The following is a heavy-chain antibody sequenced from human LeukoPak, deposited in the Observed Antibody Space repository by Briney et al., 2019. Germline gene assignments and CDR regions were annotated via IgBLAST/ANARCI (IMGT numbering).Heavy chain of an antibody. CDR3: ARSDYYDSSGPRAGDY. Sequence: GGSLRLSCAASAFTFSSYSMTWVRQAPGKGLEWVSSISSSSSYIYYADSVKGRFTISRDNAKNSLYLQMHSLRAEDTAVYYCARSDYYDSSGPRAGDYWGQGTLVTVSS. CDR1: AFTFSSYS. J-gene: IGHJ4*02. V-gene: IGHV3-21*01. D-gene: IGHD3-22*01. CDR2: ISSSSSYI.